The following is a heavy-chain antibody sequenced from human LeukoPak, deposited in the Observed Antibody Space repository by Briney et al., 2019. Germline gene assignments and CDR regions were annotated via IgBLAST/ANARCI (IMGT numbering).Heavy chain of an antibody. Sequence: GSLRLSCAGSGFTFSSYSMNWVRQAPGKGLEWIGEINHSGSTNYNPSLKSRVTISVDTSKNQFSLKLSSVTAADTAVYYCARRHYGYSSGWDVWGKGTTVTISS. CDR3: ARRHYGYSSGWDV. V-gene: IGHV4-34*01. D-gene: IGHD6-19*01. CDR2: INHSGST. CDR1: GFTFSSYS. J-gene: IGHJ6*04.